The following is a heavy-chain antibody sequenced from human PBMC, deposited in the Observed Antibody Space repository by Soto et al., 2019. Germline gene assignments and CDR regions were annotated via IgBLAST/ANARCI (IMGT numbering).Heavy chain of an antibody. J-gene: IGHJ6*01. V-gene: IGHV3-9*01. Sequence: EVQLVESGGGLVQPGRSLRLSCAASGFIFDDYAMHWDRQPPGKGLEWVSGIDWNSGSTAYADSVKGRFTISRDNAEKSVYLQMNSLRGEDTALYYCVQGRVSYELPYGTDVWGQGTAVTVSS. D-gene: IGHD3-10*01. CDR3: VQGRVSYELPYGTDV. CDR1: GFIFDDYA. CDR2: IDWNSGST.